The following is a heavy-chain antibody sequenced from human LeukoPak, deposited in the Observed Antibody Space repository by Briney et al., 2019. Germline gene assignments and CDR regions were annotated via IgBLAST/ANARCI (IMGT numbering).Heavy chain of an antibody. CDR1: GGSISSYN. J-gene: IGHJ3*02. CDR3: ARYYYGSGSYYNGHAGAFDI. CDR2: IYYSGST. V-gene: IGHV4-59*01. D-gene: IGHD3-10*01. Sequence: PSETLSLTCTVSGGSISSYNWSWIRQPPGKGLEWIGYIYYSGSTNYNPSLRSRVTISVDTSKNQFSLKLSSVTAADTAVYYCARYYYGSGSYYNGHAGAFDIWGQGTMVTVSS.